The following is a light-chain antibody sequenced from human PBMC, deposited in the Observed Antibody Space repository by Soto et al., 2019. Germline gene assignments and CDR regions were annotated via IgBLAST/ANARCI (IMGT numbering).Light chain of an antibody. CDR1: QDISNY. Sequence: DIPMTQSPSSLSASVGDRVTITCQASQDISNYLNWYQQKPGKAPKLLIYDASNLETGVPSRFSGSGSGTYFTFTITSLQPEDIATYYCQQYKHLITFGQGTRLEIK. J-gene: IGKJ5*01. CDR2: DAS. V-gene: IGKV1-33*01. CDR3: QQYKHLIT.